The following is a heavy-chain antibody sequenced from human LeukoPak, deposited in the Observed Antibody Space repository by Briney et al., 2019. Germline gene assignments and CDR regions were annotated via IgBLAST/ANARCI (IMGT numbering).Heavy chain of an antibody. V-gene: IGHV1-2*02. CDR2: INPNSGGT. CDR3: ARDPGYSSPRGDY. J-gene: IGHJ4*02. Sequence: GASVKVSCKSSGYTFTDYFMHWVRQAPGRGLEWMGWINPNSGGTHYAQKFQGRVTMTRDTSISTAYMKLSRLRSDDTAVYYCARDPGYSSPRGDYWGQGTLVTVSS. D-gene: IGHD5-18*01. CDR1: GYTFTDYF.